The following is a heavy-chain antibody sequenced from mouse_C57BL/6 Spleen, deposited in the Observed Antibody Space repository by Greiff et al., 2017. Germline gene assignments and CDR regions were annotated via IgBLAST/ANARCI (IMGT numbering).Heavy chain of an antibody. CDR3: ASIHYGNLYAMDY. V-gene: IGHV1-47*01. CDR2: FHPYNDDT. Sequence: QVQLQQSGAELVKPGASVKMSCKASGYTFTTYPIEWMKQNHGKSLQWIGNFHPYNDDTKYNEKFKGKATLTVEKSSSTVYLELSRLTSDDSAVYYCASIHYGNLYAMDYWGQGTSVTVSS. CDR1: GYTFTTYP. J-gene: IGHJ4*01. D-gene: IGHD2-1*01.